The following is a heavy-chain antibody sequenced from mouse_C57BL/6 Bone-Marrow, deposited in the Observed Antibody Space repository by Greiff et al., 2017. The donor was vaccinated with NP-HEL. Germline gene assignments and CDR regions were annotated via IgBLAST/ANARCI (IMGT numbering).Heavy chain of an antibody. CDR1: GFTFNTYA. Sequence: DVHLVESGGGLVQPKGSLKLSCAASGFTFNTYAMHWVRQAPGKGLEWVACIRSKSSNYATYYADSVKDRFTISRDDSQSMLYLQMNNLKTEDTAMYYCVMIRRYFDVWGTGTTVTVSS. CDR2: IRSKSSNYAT. CDR3: VMIRRYFDV. J-gene: IGHJ1*03. V-gene: IGHV10-3*01.